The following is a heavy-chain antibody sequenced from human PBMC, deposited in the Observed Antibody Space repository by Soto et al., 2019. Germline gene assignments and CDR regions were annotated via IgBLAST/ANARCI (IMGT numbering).Heavy chain of an antibody. CDR1: GGTFSSYA. J-gene: IGHJ6*02. CDR3: ASDQASVYYYGAGDYNRMDV. V-gene: IGHV1-69*05. CDR2: IIPIFGSA. Sequence: SVKVSCKASGGTFSSYAISRVRQGPGQGLQWMGGIIPIFGSAHYADSVKGRFTISRDNSKNTLYLQMNSLRADDTAIYYCASDQASVYYYGAGDYNRMDVWGQGTTLT. D-gene: IGHD3-10*01.